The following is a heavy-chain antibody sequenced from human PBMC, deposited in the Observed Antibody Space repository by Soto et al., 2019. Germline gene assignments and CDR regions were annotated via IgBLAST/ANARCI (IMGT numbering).Heavy chain of an antibody. CDR2: ISGSGGRT. V-gene: IGHV3-23*01. CDR3: AKVSAIELGGTTSFDY. D-gene: IGHD7-27*01. Sequence: EVQLLESGGGLVQPGGSLRLSCVVSGFTFSSYAMTWVRQAPGKGLEWVSGISGSGGRTYYADSVKGRITISRDNSKNMLYLQMNTLRDGATAVYYCAKVSAIELGGTTSFDYWGQGTLVTVSS. CDR1: GFTFSSYA. J-gene: IGHJ4*02.